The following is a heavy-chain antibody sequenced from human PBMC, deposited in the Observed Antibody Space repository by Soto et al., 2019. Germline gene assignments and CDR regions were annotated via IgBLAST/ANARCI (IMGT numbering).Heavy chain of an antibody. CDR2: IIPIFGTA. CDR1: GGTFSSYA. CDR3: ARFPLPTYYYDSSGHIAPFDY. V-gene: IGHV1-69*13. D-gene: IGHD3-22*01. J-gene: IGHJ4*02. Sequence: ASVKVSCKASGGTFSSYAISWVRQAPGQGLEWMGGIIPIFGTANYAQKFQGRVTITADESTSTAYMELSSLRSEDTAVYYCARFPLPTYYYDSSGHIAPFDYWGQGTLVTVSS.